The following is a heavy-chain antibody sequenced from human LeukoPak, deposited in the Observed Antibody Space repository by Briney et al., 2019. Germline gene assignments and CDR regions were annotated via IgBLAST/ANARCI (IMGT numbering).Heavy chain of an antibody. CDR2: ISGSGGST. J-gene: IGHJ4*02. D-gene: IGHD3-9*01. CDR1: GFTFSSYA. CDR3: AKARSGDKRITILPVDY. V-gene: IGHV3-23*01. Sequence: GGSLRLSSAASGFTFSSYAMSWVRQAPGKGLEWVSAISGSGGSTYYADSVKGRFTISRDNSKNTLYLQMNSLRAEDTAVYYCAKARSGDKRITILPVDYWGQGTLVTVSS.